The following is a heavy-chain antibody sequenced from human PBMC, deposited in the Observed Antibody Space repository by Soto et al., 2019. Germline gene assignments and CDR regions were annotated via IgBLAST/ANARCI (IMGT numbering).Heavy chain of an antibody. Sequence: SVKVSCKASGFTFTSSAVQWVRQARGQRLEWIGWIVVGSGNTNYAQKFQERVTITRDMSTSTAYMELSSLRSEDTAVYYCAAVGDIVATDHFDYWGQGTLVTVAS. CDR1: GFTFTSSA. D-gene: IGHD5-12*01. V-gene: IGHV1-58*01. J-gene: IGHJ4*02. CDR2: IVVGSGNT. CDR3: AAVGDIVATDHFDY.